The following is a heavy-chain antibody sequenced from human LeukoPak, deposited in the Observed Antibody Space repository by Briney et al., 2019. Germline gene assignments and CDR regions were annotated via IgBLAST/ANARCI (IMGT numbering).Heavy chain of an antibody. Sequence: GESLRISCEGSGYTFTNYWVGWVRQMPGKGLEWMGIINRGDSDASYSPSFQGLVTISVDRSIDTAYLQWSSLKATDTAMYYCARGFADWGQGTLVTVSS. CDR2: INRGDSDA. CDR1: GYTFTNYW. V-gene: IGHV5-51*01. J-gene: IGHJ4*02. CDR3: ARGFAD.